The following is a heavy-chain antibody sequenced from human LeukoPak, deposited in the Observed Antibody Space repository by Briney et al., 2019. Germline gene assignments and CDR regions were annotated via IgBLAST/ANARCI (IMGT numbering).Heavy chain of an antibody. Sequence: GRSLRLSCAASEFTFSRYAMSWVRQAPGQGLEWVSAVSGGGGSRYYADSVKGRFTISRDNSKNTLYLQMDSLRAEDTAVYHCARSKTTAAAGVGGTFDYWGQGTLVTVSS. CDR1: EFTFSRYA. J-gene: IGHJ4*02. D-gene: IGHD6-13*01. V-gene: IGHV3-23*01. CDR2: VSGGGGSR. CDR3: ARSKTTAAAGVGGTFDY.